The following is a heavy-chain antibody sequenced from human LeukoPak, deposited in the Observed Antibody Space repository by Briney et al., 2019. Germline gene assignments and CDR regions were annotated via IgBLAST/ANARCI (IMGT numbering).Heavy chain of an antibody. D-gene: IGHD6-19*01. Sequence: GGSLRLSCAASGFTFSSYAMHWVRQAPGKGLEWVAVISYDGSNKYYADSVKGRFTISRDNSKNTLYLQMNSLRAEDTAVYYCARDRSVSGWTRPVSWFDPWGQGTLVTVSS. J-gene: IGHJ5*02. CDR1: GFTFSSYA. CDR3: ARDRSVSGWTRPVSWFDP. V-gene: IGHV3-30-3*01. CDR2: ISYDGSNK.